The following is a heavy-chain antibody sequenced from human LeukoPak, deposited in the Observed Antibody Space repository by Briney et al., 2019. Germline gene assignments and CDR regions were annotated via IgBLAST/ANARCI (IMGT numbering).Heavy chain of an antibody. CDR2: ISSSSSYI. Sequence: PGRCLRLSHAASGFTFSSYSMNWVRHAPGKGLEWVSSISSSSSYIYYADSVKGRFTNSRDNPKNTLHLQMNSVKAEDTAVYYCARDRYPRLIYDSSGYFDYWGQGTLVSVSS. J-gene: IGHJ4*02. CDR3: ARDRYPRLIYDSSGYFDY. V-gene: IGHV3-21*01. D-gene: IGHD3-22*01. CDR1: GFTFSSYS.